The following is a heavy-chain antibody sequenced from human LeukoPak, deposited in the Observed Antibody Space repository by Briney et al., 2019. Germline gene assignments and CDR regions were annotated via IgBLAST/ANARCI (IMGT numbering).Heavy chain of an antibody. V-gene: IGHV3-53*01. CDR1: GFTVSSNY. CDR3: EMTPFDY. Sequence: GGSLRLSCAASGFTVSSNYMSWVRQAPGKGLEWVSVIYSGGSTYYADSVKGRFTISRDNSKNTQYLQMNSPRAEDTAVYYCEMTPFDYWGQGALVTVCS. J-gene: IGHJ4*02. CDR2: IYSGGST.